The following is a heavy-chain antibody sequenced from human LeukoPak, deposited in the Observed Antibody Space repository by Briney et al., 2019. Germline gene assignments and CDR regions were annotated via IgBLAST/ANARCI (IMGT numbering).Heavy chain of an antibody. D-gene: IGHD2-8*01. Sequence: GGSLRLSCAASGFTFSGFWMSWVRQAPAKGLEWVATIQQDGSNKYYVDSVKGRFTISRDNAKHSLYLQMNGLRAEDTAVYYCARHCSNGVCLDYWGQGTLVTVSS. V-gene: IGHV3-7*01. CDR3: ARHCSNGVCLDY. CDR2: IQQDGSNK. CDR1: GFTFSGFW. J-gene: IGHJ4*02.